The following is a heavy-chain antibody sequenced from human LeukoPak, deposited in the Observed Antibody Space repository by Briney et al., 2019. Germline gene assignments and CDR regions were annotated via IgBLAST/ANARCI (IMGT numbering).Heavy chain of an antibody. CDR2: ISGSGGST. D-gene: IGHD3-22*01. V-gene: IGHV3-23*01. CDR1: GFTFSSYG. Sequence: PGGSLRLSCAASGFTFSSYGMHWVRQAPGKGLEWVSAISGSGGSTYYADSVKGRFTISRDNSKNTLHLQMNSLRAEDTAVYYCAKDRLYDSSGYYFPLGSWGQGTLVSVSS. CDR3: AKDRLYDSSGYYFPLGS. J-gene: IGHJ4*02.